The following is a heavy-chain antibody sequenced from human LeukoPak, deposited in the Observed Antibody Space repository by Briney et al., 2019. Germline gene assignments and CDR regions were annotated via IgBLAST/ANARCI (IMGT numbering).Heavy chain of an antibody. V-gene: IGHV3-33*01. CDR1: GFTFSAYG. CDR2: IWSDGGKS. D-gene: IGHD2-2*01. Sequence: GGSLRLSCAASGFTFSAYGMHWVRQAPGKGLEWVAVIWSDGGKSYNSDSVKGRFTISRDNSKNTLYLQMNSLRADDTAVYYCATDSIGPATDFDYWGQGTLVTVSS. CDR3: ATDSIGPATDFDY. J-gene: IGHJ4*02.